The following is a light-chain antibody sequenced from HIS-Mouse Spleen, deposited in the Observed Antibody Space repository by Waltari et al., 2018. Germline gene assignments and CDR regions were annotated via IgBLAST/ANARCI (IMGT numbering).Light chain of an antibody. Sequence: SSELTQDPAVSVALGQTVRITCQGDSLRSYYASLYQKNPGQAPVLVIYGKNNRPSGIPDRFSGSSSGNTASLTITGAQAEDEADYYCNSRDSSGNHVVFGGGTKLTVL. V-gene: IGLV3-19*01. J-gene: IGLJ2*01. CDR2: GKN. CDR3: NSRDSSGNHVV. CDR1: SLRSYY.